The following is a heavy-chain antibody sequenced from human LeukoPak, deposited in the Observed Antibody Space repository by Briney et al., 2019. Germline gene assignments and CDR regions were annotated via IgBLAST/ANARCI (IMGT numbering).Heavy chain of an antibody. Sequence: SETLSLTCTVSGGSISSYYWSWIRQPPGKGLEWIGCIYYSGYTNYKSSLKSRVTISVDTSKNHFSLNLSSVTAADTAVYYCARARGVNRRDAFDIWGQGTMVTVSS. V-gene: IGHV4-59*08. D-gene: IGHD1-14*01. J-gene: IGHJ3*02. CDR3: ARARGVNRRDAFDI. CDR2: IYYSGYT. CDR1: GGSISSYY.